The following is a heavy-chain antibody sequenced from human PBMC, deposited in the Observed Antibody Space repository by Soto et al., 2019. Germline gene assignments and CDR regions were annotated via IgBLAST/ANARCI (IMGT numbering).Heavy chain of an antibody. D-gene: IGHD3-10*01. CDR2: ISYDGSNK. CDR1: GFTFSSYA. J-gene: IGHJ4*02. Sequence: GGSLRLSCAASGFTFSSYAMHWVRQAPGKGLEWVAVISYDGSNKYYADSVKGRFTISRDNSKNTLYLQMNSLRAEDTAVYYCARDRGNRDGYNGWFDYWGQGXLVTVSS. CDR3: ARDRGNRDGYNGWFDY. V-gene: IGHV3-30-3*01.